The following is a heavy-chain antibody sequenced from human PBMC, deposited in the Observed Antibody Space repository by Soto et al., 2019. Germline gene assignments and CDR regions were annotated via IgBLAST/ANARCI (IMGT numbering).Heavy chain of an antibody. CDR2: IIPIFGTA. Sequence: QVQLVQSGAEVKKPGSSVKVSCKASGGTFSSYAISWVRQAPGQGLEWMGGIIPIFGTADYAQKFQGRVTITADESTSTAYMEQSSLRSEDTAVYYCASMRDHYYFDYWGQGTLVTVSS. J-gene: IGHJ4*02. CDR1: GGTFSSYA. CDR3: ASMRDHYYFDY. V-gene: IGHV1-69*12.